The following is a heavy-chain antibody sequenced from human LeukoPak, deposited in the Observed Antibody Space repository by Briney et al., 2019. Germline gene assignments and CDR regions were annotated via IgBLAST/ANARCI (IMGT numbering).Heavy chain of an antibody. CDR3: ARDYGDPVAVAVTALDY. Sequence: SVKVSCKASGGIFTNYAISWVRQGPGQGLEWMGRFIPISATGKYAQQFQGRLTITADKSTTTAYMELSGLRSDDTAVYYCARDYGDPVAVAVTALDYWGQGTLVTVS. CDR2: FIPISATG. V-gene: IGHV1-69*06. D-gene: IGHD6-19*01. J-gene: IGHJ4*02. CDR1: GGIFTNYA.